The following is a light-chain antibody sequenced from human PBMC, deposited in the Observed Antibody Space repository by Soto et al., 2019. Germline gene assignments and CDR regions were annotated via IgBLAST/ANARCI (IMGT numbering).Light chain of an antibody. V-gene: IGKV1-5*03. Sequence: DIQMTQSPSTLSASIGDRIIITCRASQSINTWLAWYQQKPGEAPKLLIYDGSTLARGVPSRFSGSGSETEFTLTISRLQPDDSATFYCQQYQTYSRTFGQGTKVEV. CDR3: QQYQTYSRT. CDR1: QSINTW. J-gene: IGKJ1*01. CDR2: DGS.